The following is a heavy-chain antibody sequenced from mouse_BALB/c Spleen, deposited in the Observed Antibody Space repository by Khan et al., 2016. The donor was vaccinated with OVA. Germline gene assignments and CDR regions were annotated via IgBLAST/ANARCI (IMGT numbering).Heavy chain of an antibody. D-gene: IGHD2-1*01. CDR2: IWGDGST. CDR3: ARDYYGNYREAMDY. J-gene: IGHJ4*01. CDR1: GFSLTGYG. V-gene: IGHV2-6-7*01. Sequence: QVQLKQSGPGLVAPSQSLSITCTVSGFSLTGYGVNWVRQPPGKGLEWLGMIWGDGSTDYNSALKSRLSISKDNSKSQVILKMNSLQTDDTARYYCARDYYGNYREAMDYWGQGTSVTVSS.